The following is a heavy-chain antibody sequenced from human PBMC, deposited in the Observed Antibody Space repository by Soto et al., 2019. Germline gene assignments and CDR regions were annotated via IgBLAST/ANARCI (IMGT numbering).Heavy chain of an antibody. CDR3: VSEERVVPGTRGYFDY. V-gene: IGHV6-1*01. D-gene: IGHD6-19*01. CDR2: TFYRSDWSY. Sequence: SQTLSLTCAISGDSVSSNIAAWSWIRQSPSRGLEWLGRTFYRSDWSYDYAESVKSRIIINPDTSKNQLSLQLNSVTPEDTALYYCVSEERVVPGTRGYFDYRGQGALVTVSS. J-gene: IGHJ4*02. CDR1: GDSVSSNIAA.